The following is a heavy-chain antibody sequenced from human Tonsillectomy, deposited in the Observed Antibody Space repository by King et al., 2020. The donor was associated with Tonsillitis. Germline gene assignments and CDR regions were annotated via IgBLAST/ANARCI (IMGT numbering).Heavy chain of an antibody. Sequence: QLQESGPGLVKPSETLSLTCSVSGGSSGSSNYFWGWIRQPPGKGLEWIGSVYYSGGTYYNPSLESRVAISVDTSKNQFSLKVSSVPAADTAVYFCASGSSWGLVDSWGQGTLVTVSS. V-gene: IGHV4-39*07. CDR3: ASGSSWGLVDS. CDR2: VYYSGGT. CDR1: GGSSGSSNYF. D-gene: IGHD2-2*01. J-gene: IGHJ4*02.